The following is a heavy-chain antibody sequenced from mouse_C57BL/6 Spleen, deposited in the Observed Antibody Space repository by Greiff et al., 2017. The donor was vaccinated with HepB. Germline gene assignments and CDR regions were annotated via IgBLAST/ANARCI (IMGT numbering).Heavy chain of an antibody. CDR3: AYSNYEDFDV. D-gene: IGHD2-5*01. CDR1: GYAFSSSW. J-gene: IGHJ1*03. V-gene: IGHV1-82*01. Sequence: VQLQQSGPELVKPGASVKISCKASGYAFSSSWMNWVKQRPGKGLEWIGRINPGDGDTNYNGKFKGKATLTADKSSSTAYMQLSSLTSEDSAVYFCAYSNYEDFDVWGTGTTVTVSS. CDR2: INPGDGDT.